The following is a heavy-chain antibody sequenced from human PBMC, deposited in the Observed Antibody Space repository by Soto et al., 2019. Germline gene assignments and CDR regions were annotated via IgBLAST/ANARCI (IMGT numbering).Heavy chain of an antibody. D-gene: IGHD1-26*01. CDR3: TGDGRRGYDVDV. CDR1: GFTISTYH. J-gene: IGHJ6*02. Sequence: EVKLAESGGDLVQPGGSLRLSCAASGFTISTYHLNWVRQAPGQGLEWVSYISTDLRALYYADSVRGRFTISRDKAQNSLYLQMTGLRDEDTGAYYCTGDGRRGYDVDVWGQGTTVTVAS. V-gene: IGHV3-48*02. CDR2: ISTDLRAL.